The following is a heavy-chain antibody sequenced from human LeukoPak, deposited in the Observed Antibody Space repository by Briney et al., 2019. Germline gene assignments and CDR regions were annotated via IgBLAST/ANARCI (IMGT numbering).Heavy chain of an antibody. J-gene: IGHJ4*02. D-gene: IGHD1-26*01. V-gene: IGHV1-69*13. CDR2: IIPIFGTA. Sequence: ASVKVSCKASGGTFSSYAISWVRQAPGQGLEWMGGIIPIFGTANYAQKFQGRVTITADESTSTAYMELSSLRSEDTAVYYCARDWDDSGSNPPDYWGQGTLVTVSS. CDR1: GGTFSSYA. CDR3: ARDWDDSGSNPPDY.